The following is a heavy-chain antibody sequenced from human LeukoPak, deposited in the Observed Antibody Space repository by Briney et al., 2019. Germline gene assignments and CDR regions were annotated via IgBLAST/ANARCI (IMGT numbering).Heavy chain of an antibody. D-gene: IGHD1-26*01. Sequence: GGSLRLSCAASGFTFSNAWMSWVRQAPGKGLEWVGRIKSKTDGGTTDYAAPVKGRFTISRDDSKNTLYQQMNSLKTEDTAVYYCTTIVGATSSPPQTEDYWGQGTLVTVSS. J-gene: IGHJ4*02. CDR1: GFTFSNAW. CDR2: IKSKTDGGTT. V-gene: IGHV3-15*01. CDR3: TTIVGATSSPPQTEDY.